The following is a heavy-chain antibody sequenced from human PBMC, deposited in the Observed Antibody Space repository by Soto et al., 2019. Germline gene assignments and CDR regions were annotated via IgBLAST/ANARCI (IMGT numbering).Heavy chain of an antibody. J-gene: IGHJ3*02. V-gene: IGHV4-34*01. CDR1: GGSFSGYY. Sequence: SETLSLTCAVYGGSFSGYYWTWIRQPPGTGLEWIGEINHSGSTNYNPSLKGRVTISVDTSKNQFSLKLSSVTAADTAVYYCARVGDMIVVIDAFDIWGQGTMVTVSS. CDR3: ARVGDMIVVIDAFDI. D-gene: IGHD3-22*01. CDR2: INHSGST.